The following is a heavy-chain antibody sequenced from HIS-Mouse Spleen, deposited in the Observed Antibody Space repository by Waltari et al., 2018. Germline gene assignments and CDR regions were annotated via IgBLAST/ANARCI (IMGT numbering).Heavy chain of an antibody. CDR2: IIHSGDT. CDR3: ARGLMTTVTTNAFDI. Sequence: QVQLQESGPGLVKPSETLSLTCTVSGYSISSGYYWGWIRQPPGKGLEWIGSIIHSGDTYYNPSLKSRVTISVDTSKNQFSLKLSSVTAADTAVYYCARGLMTTVTTNAFDIWGQGTMVTVSS. V-gene: IGHV4-38-2*02. CDR1: GYSISSGYY. J-gene: IGHJ3*02. D-gene: IGHD4-4*01.